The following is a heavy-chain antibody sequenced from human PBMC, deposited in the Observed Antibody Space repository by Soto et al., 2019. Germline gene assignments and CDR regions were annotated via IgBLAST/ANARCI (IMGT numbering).Heavy chain of an antibody. D-gene: IGHD6-13*01. CDR3: TTDRAAALAESFHH. Sequence: GGSLRLSCAASGFTFSNAWMSWVRQAPGKGLEWVGRIKSKTGGGTTDYAAPLKGRFTISRDDSKNTLYLQMNSLKTEDTAVYYCTTDRAAALAESFHHWGQGTLVTVSS. V-gene: IGHV3-15*01. CDR1: GFTFSNAW. J-gene: IGHJ1*01. CDR2: IKSKTGGGTT.